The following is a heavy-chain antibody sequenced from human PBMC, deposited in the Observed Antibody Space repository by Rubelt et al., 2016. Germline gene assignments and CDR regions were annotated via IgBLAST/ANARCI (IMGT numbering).Heavy chain of an antibody. J-gene: IGHJ6*02. CDR3: ARGLTRYSNYGYYYYGMDV. V-gene: IGHV4-34*01. D-gene: IGHD4-11*01. CDR1: GGSFSGYY. CDR2: INHSGST. Sequence: QVQLQQWGAGLLKPSETLSLTCAVYGGSFSGYYWSWIRQPPGKGLEWIGEINHSGSTNYNPSLKSWVTISVDTSKNQFSLRLSSVTAADTAVYYCARGLTRYSNYGYYYYGMDVWGQGTTVTVSS.